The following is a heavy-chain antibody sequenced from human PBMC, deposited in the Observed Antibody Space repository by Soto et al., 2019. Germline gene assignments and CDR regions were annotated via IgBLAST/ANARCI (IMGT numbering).Heavy chain of an antibody. V-gene: IGHV1-3*01. Sequence: ASVKVSCKASGYTFTDYAIHWVRQAPGQRLEWMGWIAPGNGNTKYSQNFQGRVTITRDTSATTAYMELSSLRSEVTAVYYCAKGSRMWTPDYWGQGTLVTVSS. D-gene: IGHD2-21*01. J-gene: IGHJ4*02. CDR2: IAPGNGNT. CDR3: AKGSRMWTPDY. CDR1: GYTFTDYA.